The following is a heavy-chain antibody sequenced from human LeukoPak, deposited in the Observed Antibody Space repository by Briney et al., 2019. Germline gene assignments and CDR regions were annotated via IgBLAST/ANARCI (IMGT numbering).Heavy chain of an antibody. CDR1: GYTFTGYY. J-gene: IGHJ5*02. CDR2: INPNSGGT. V-gene: IGHV1-2*02. Sequence: ASVKVSCKASGYTFTGYYMHWVRQAPGQGLEWRGWINPNSGGTNYAQKFQGRVTMTRDTSISTAYMELSRLRSDDTAVYYCARVTRDLKKASSLNWFDPWGQGTLVTVSS. CDR3: ARVTRDLKKASSLNWFDP. D-gene: IGHD6-6*01.